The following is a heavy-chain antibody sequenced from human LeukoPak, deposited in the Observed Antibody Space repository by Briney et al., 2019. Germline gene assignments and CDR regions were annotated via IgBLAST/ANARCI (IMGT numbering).Heavy chain of an antibody. J-gene: IGHJ4*02. D-gene: IGHD4-17*01. CDR1: GFTFSSYA. V-gene: IGHV3-23*01. Sequence: GGSLRLSCAASGFTFSSYAMHWVRQAPGKGLEWVSAISGSGGSTYYADSVKGRFTISRDNSKNTVYLQMNSLRAEDTAVYYCAKDPTTVTRGYFDYWGQGSLVTVSS. CDR2: ISGSGGST. CDR3: AKDPTTVTRGYFDY.